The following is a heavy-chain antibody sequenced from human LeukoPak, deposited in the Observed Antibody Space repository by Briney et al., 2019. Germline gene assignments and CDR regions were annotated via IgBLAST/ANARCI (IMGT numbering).Heavy chain of an antibody. Sequence: SETLSLTCTVSGGTISSYYWSWVRQPPGKGLEWIGYIYYSGSTNYNPSLKSRVTISVDTSKNQFSLKLSSVTAADTAVYYCARHETALFDYWGQGTLVTVSS. V-gene: IGHV4-59*08. CDR2: IYYSGST. CDR3: ARHETALFDY. D-gene: IGHD5-18*01. J-gene: IGHJ4*02. CDR1: GGTISSYY.